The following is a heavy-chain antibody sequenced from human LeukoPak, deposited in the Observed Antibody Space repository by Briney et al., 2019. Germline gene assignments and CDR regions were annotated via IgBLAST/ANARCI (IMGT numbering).Heavy chain of an antibody. CDR3: ARNSGSQGIDY. CDR2: IYPGDSDT. CDR1: GYSFTSYW. J-gene: IGHJ4*02. V-gene: IGHV5-51*01. Sequence: GASLQISFKGSGYSFTSYWIGWVRQMPGKGLEWMGIIYPGDSDTRYSPSFQGQVTISADKSISTAYLQWSSLKALDTAMYYCARNSGSQGIDYWGQGTLVTVSS. D-gene: IGHD1-26*01.